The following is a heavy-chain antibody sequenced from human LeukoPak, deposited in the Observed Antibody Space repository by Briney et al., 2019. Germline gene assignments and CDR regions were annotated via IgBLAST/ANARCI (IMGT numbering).Heavy chain of an antibody. V-gene: IGHV3-23*01. Sequence: PGGSLRLSCAASGFTFSTYPMSWVRQAPGKGLAWVSTISDSGSSTYYADSVKGRFTISRDNSKNTLYLQMNSLRAEDTAVYYCAKDHGFYSSGRNPLFDYWGQGTLVTVSS. CDR3: AKDHGFYSSGRNPLFDY. J-gene: IGHJ4*02. CDR2: ISDSGSST. CDR1: GFTFSTYP. D-gene: IGHD6-19*01.